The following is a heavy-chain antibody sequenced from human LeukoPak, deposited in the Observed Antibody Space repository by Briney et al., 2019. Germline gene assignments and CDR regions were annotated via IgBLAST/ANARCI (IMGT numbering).Heavy chain of an antibody. CDR2: IHADGGRT. Sequence: GGSLRLSCAASGFAFADYAMHWVRQIPGKGLECVAHIHADGGRTFYADSVKGRFPVSRDNGKNSLFRQMDSLTSDDTALYYCSTWAFYHGLDVWGQGATVIVSS. V-gene: IGHV3-43*02. J-gene: IGHJ6*02. D-gene: IGHD2/OR15-2a*01. CDR3: STWAFYHGLDV. CDR1: GFAFADYA.